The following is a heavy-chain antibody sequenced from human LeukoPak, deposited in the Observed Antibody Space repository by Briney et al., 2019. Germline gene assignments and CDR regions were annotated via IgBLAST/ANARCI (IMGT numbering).Heavy chain of an antibody. Sequence: PGGSLRLSCSASGFTFSSFAMTWVRQAPGKGLEWVSRISVSGGTTYYADSVKGRFTISRDNSKNTLYLQMNSLRAEDTAVYYCAREGDSGYYFDYRGQGTLVTVSS. CDR1: GFTFSSFA. CDR3: AREGDSGYYFDY. CDR2: ISVSGGTT. J-gene: IGHJ4*02. D-gene: IGHD3-22*01. V-gene: IGHV3-23*01.